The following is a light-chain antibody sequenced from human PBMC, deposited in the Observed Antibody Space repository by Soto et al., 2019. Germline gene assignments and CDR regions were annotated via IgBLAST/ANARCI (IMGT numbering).Light chain of an antibody. CDR1: QGISTY. CDR3: QKYNSVPWT. Sequence: DIQMTQSPSSLSASVGDRGTITCRASQGISTYLAWYQQKPGEVPQLLIYAASTLQSGVPSRFSGSGSGRDFTLTISSLQPEDVATYYCQKYNSVPWTFGQGTKVEIK. CDR2: AAS. J-gene: IGKJ1*01. V-gene: IGKV1-27*01.